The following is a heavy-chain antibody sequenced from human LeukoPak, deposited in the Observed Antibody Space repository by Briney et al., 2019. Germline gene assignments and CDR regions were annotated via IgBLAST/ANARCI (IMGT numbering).Heavy chain of an antibody. CDR1: GGSISSSSYY. CDR3: ASSTGSGYYSHAD. Sequence: SETLSLTCTVSGGSISSSSYYWGWIRQPPGKGLEWIGSIYYSGSTYYNPSLKSRVTISVDTSKNQFSLKLSSVTAADTAVYYCASSTGSGYYSHADWGQGTLVTVSS. CDR2: IYYSGST. J-gene: IGHJ4*02. V-gene: IGHV4-39*07. D-gene: IGHD3-22*01.